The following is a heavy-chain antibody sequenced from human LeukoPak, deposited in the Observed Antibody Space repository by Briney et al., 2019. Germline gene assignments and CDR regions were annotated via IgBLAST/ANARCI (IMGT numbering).Heavy chain of an antibody. CDR3: ARGGYGPGSHYRY. V-gene: IGHV4-34*01. Sequence: SETLSLTCAVNAGSFTGYYWSWIRQPPGKGLEWIGEIDHTGSISYNPSLRSRVTISVDTFKNQFPLNLRSVTAADRAIYYCARGGYGPGSHYRYWGQGTLVTASS. D-gene: IGHD3-10*01. J-gene: IGHJ4*02. CDR1: AGSFTGYY. CDR2: IDHTGSI.